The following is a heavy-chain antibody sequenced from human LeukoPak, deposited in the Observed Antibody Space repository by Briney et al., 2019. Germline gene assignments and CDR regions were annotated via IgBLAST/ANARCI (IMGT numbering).Heavy chain of an antibody. D-gene: IGHD2-15*01. V-gene: IGHV4-34*01. Sequence: PSETLSLTCAVYGGSFSGYYWSWIRQPPGKGLEWIGEINHSGSTNYNPSLKSRVTISVDTSKNQFSLKLSSVTAADTAVYYCARESVYCSGGSCFYFDYWGQGTLVTVSS. CDR1: GGSFSGYY. CDR2: INHSGST. CDR3: ARESVYCSGGSCFYFDY. J-gene: IGHJ4*02.